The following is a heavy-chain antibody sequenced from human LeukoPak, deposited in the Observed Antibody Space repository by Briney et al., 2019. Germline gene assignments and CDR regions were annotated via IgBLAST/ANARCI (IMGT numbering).Heavy chain of an antibody. CDR2: ISAYNGNT. CDR1: GYTFTSYG. CDR3: ARDRFDYDILTGYPSYWYFDL. J-gene: IGHJ2*01. D-gene: IGHD3-9*01. V-gene: IGHV1-18*01. Sequence: GASVKVSCKASGYTFTSYGISWVRQAPGQGLEWMGWISAYNGNTNYAQKLQGRVTMTTDTSTSTAYMELRSLRSDDTAVYYCARDRFDYDILTGYPSYWYFDLWGRGTLVTVSS.